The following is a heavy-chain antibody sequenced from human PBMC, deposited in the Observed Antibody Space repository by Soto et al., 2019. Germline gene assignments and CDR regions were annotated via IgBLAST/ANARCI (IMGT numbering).Heavy chain of an antibody. Sequence: EVQLLESGGGLVQPGGSLRLSCAASGFTFSSYAMSWVRQAPGKGLEWVSAISGSGGSTYYADSVKGRFTISRDNSKNTLYLQMNSLRAEDTAVYYCAKAAQVLRFLEWLPTQRGGALTGYYYGMDVWGQGTTVTVSS. CDR1: GFTFSSYA. CDR2: ISGSGGST. D-gene: IGHD3-3*01. V-gene: IGHV3-23*01. CDR3: AKAAQVLRFLEWLPTQRGGALTGYYYGMDV. J-gene: IGHJ6*02.